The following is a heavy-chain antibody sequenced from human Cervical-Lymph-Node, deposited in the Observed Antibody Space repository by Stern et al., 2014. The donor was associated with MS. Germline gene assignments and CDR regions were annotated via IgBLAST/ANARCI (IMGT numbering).Heavy chain of an antibody. CDR1: GGSISSGDYS. V-gene: IGHV4-30-2*01. J-gene: IGHJ4*02. Sequence: QVQLQESGSGLVKPSQTLSLTCAVSGGSISSGDYSWSWIRQPPGKSLEWLGYIVHSGSTYYNPSLKSRVSISVDRSKNQFSLKLSSVTAADTAMYYCARIFGGNFDNWGQGTLVTVSS. CDR2: IVHSGST. CDR3: ARIFGGNFDN. D-gene: IGHD4-23*01.